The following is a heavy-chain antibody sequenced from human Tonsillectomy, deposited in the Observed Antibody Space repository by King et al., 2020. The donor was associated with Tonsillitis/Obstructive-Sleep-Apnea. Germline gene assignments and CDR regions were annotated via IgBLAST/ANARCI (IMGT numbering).Heavy chain of an antibody. CDR3: AKGSGDRRGWFEHNWFDP. D-gene: IGHD6-19*01. Sequence: VQLVESGGGLVQPEGSLRLSCAASGFTFDNYAMNWVRQAPGKGLEWVSAISGIGGATYYADSLRGRFTISRDNSKNTLFLQMNSLRVGDTAVYYCAKGSGDRRGWFEHNWFDPGGQGTLVTVSS. CDR1: GFTFDNYA. CDR2: ISGIGGAT. V-gene: IGHV3-23*04. J-gene: IGHJ5*02.